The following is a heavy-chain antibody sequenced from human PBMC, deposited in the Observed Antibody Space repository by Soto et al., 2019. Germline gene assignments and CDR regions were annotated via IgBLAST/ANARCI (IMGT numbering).Heavy chain of an antibody. V-gene: IGHV1-69*01. J-gene: IGHJ4*02. CDR1: GGIFSSYA. D-gene: IGHD3-16*01. CDR2: IIPVLGTT. CDR3: AMGGSPYVWFNEY. Sequence: QEQLVQSGAEVKPPGSSMKVSCKASGGIFSSYAISWVRQAPGQGLEWMGGIIPVLGTTNYAQKFQDRATITADESTNTAYMELSSLRSEDTAMYYCAMGGSPYVWFNEYWGQGTLVTVSS.